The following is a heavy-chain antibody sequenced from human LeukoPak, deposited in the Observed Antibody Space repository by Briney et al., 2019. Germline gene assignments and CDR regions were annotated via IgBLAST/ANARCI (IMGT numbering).Heavy chain of an antibody. CDR1: GGTFSSYA. CDR3: ARDRLWFGEPTSY. J-gene: IGHJ4*02. D-gene: IGHD3-10*01. CDR2: ISAYNGNT. Sequence: ASVKVSCKASGGTFSSYAISWVRQAPGQGLEWMGGISAYNGNTNYAQKLQGRVTMTTDTSTSTAYMELRSLRSDDTAVYYCARDRLWFGEPTSYWGQGTLVTVSS. V-gene: IGHV1-18*01.